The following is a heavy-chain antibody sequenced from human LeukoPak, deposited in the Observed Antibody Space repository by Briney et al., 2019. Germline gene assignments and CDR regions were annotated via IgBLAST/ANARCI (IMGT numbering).Heavy chain of an antibody. V-gene: IGHV4-39*01. D-gene: IGHD3-22*01. CDR3: ARVLYYYDSSGYWVAAFDM. Sequence: SETLSLTCSVSGGSISTSSYYWGWIRQPPGKGLEWIGRISYSGNTYYNSSLKSRVTISVDTSKNQFSLRLTSVTAADTAVYYCARVLYYYDSSGYWVAAFDMWGRGTMVTVSS. J-gene: IGHJ3*02. CDR1: GGSISTSSYY. CDR2: ISYSGNT.